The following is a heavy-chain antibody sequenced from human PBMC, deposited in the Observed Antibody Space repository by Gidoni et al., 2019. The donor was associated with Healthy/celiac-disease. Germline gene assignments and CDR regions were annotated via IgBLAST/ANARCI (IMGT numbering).Heavy chain of an antibody. V-gene: IGHV4-39*01. Sequence: QLQLQESGPGLVKPSETLSLTCTVSGGSISSSSYYWGWIRQPPGKGLEWIGSIYYSGSTYYNPSLKSRVTISVDTSKNQFSLKLSSVTAADTAVYYCARLNYYDSSDAFDIWGQGTMVTVSS. CDR1: GGSISSSSYY. J-gene: IGHJ3*02. CDR3: ARLNYYDSSDAFDI. D-gene: IGHD3-22*01. CDR2: IYYSGST.